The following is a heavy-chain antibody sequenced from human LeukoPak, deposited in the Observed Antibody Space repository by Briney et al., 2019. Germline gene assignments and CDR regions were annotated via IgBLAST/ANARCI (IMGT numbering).Heavy chain of an antibody. CDR2: INQDGSEK. V-gene: IGHV3-7*01. D-gene: IGHD6-13*01. Sequence: GGSLRLSCAASGFTFTNYWMTWVRQAPGKGLEWVANINQDGSEKYYVDSVKGRFTISRDNAKNSLYLQMNSLRAEDTAVYYCAREGAAANYYGMDVWGQGTTVTVSS. J-gene: IGHJ6*02. CDR3: AREGAAANYYGMDV. CDR1: GFTFTNYW.